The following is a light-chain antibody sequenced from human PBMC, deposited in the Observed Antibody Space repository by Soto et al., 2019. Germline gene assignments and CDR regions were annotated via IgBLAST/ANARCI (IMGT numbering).Light chain of an antibody. CDR1: QSIGDS. V-gene: IGKV1-5*01. CDR2: DVS. CDR3: QQYNGYSRT. Sequence: DIQMTQSPSTLSAPVGDSVTITCRASQSIGDSLAWYQQKPGKAPYLLISDVSSLERGVPSRFSGSGSGTEFTLTISSMQPDDFATFYCQQYNGYSRTFGQGTKV. J-gene: IGKJ1*01.